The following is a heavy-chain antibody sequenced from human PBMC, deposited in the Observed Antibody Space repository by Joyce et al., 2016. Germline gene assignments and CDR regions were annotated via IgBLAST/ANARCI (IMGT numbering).Heavy chain of an antibody. Sequence: QVQLQESGPGLVKPSETLSLTCTVSGGSTSGDHWGWIRQPPGKGLEWIGYIYYSGNTNNNPARKSRVTMSLDTSKNQFSLKLSSVTAADTAIYYCARSNAFDIWGPGTMVTVSS. CDR1: GGSTSGDH. J-gene: IGHJ3*02. V-gene: IGHV4-59*01. CDR3: ARSNAFDI. CDR2: IYYSGNT.